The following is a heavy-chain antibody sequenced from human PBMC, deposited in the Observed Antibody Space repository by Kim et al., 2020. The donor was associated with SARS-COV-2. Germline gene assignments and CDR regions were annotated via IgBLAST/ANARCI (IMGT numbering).Heavy chain of an antibody. CDR2: IYYSGST. Sequence: SETLSLTCTVSGGSISSSSYYWGWIRQPPGKGLEWIGSIYYSGSTYYNPSLKSRVTISVDTSKNQFSLKLSSVTAADKAVYYCARSLGAGPSTIFGVVIMPDAFDIWGQGTMVTVSS. CDR3: ARSLGAGPSTIFGVVIMPDAFDI. J-gene: IGHJ3*02. D-gene: IGHD3-3*01. CDR1: GGSISSSSYY. V-gene: IGHV4-39*01.